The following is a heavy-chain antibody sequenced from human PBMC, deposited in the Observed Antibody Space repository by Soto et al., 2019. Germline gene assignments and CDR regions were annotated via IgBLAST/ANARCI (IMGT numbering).Heavy chain of an antibody. CDR3: ARDRRITIVVVTLHYYYYGMDV. V-gene: IGHV4-61*01. D-gene: IGHD3-22*01. Sequence: SETLSLTCTVSGGSVSSGSYYWSWIRQPPGKGLEWIGYIYYSGSTNYNPSLKSRVTISVDTSKNQFSLKLSSVTAADPAVYYCARDRRITIVVVTLHYYYYGMDVWCQGPTGHVSS. CDR2: IYYSGST. J-gene: IGHJ6*02. CDR1: GGSVSSGSYY.